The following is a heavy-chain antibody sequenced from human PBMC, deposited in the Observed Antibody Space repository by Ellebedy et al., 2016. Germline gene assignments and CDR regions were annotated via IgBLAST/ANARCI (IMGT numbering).Heavy chain of an antibody. CDR1: GFPFRSFA. CDR3: AAVSASGGDY. D-gene: IGHD1-26*01. J-gene: IGHJ4*02. CDR2: IFYDGTKE. V-gene: IGHV3-30*04. Sequence: GGSLRLSCAASGFPFRSFAMHWVRQAPGKGLKWVADIFYDGTKEYYADSVKGRFTISRDNSKNTLYLQMNSLRTEDTAVYYCAAVSASGGDYWGQGTLVIVSS.